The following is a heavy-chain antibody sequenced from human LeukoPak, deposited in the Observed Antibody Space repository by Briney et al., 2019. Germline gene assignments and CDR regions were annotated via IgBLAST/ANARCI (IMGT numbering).Heavy chain of an antibody. J-gene: IGHJ3*02. CDR2: IYYSGNT. CDR3: ATNTGYYDTTKNSFSAFDI. V-gene: IGHV4-31*03. CDR1: GGSINSGGYY. D-gene: IGHD3-22*01. Sequence: SETLSLTCNVSGGSINSGGYYWNWIRQPPGKGLEWIGNIYYSGNTYYNPSLKSRVTMSIDTSKNQFSLKLSSVTAADTAVYYCATNTGYYDTTKNSFSAFDIWGQGIMVTVSS.